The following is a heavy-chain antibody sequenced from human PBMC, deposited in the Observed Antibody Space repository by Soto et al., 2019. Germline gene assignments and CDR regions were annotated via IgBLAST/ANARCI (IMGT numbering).Heavy chain of an antibody. V-gene: IGHV4-30-4*01. J-gene: IGHJ4*02. D-gene: IGHD3-22*01. CDR2: IYYSGST. CDR1: GGSISSGDYY. CDR3: AAYYYDSSGYYGFVY. Sequence: SETLSLTCTVSGGSISSGDYYWSWIHQPPGKGLEWIGYIYYSGSTYYNPSLKSRVTISVDTSKNQFSLKLSSVTAADTAVYYCAAYYYDSSGYYGFVYWGQGTLVTVSS.